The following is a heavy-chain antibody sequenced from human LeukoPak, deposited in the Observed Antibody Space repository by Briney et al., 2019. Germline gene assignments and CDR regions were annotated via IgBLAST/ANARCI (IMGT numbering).Heavy chain of an antibody. CDR1: GFTVSSNY. V-gene: IGHV3-66*04. CDR2: IYSGGST. J-gene: IGHJ6*02. CDR3: ASQSVVVAATPFSYYYGMDV. Sequence: PGGSLRLSCAASGFTVSSNYMSWVRQAPGKGLEWVSDIYSGGSTYYADSVKGRFTISRDNSKNTLYLQMNSLRAEDTAVYYCASQSVVVAATPFSYYYGMDVWGQGTTVTVSS. D-gene: IGHD2-15*01.